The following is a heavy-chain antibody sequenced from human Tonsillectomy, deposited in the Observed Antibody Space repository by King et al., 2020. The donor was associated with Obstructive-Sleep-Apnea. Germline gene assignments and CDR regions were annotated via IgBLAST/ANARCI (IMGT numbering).Heavy chain of an antibody. CDR1: GFTFSTYA. CDR2: ISDGGRIT. Sequence: QLVHSGGGLVRPGGSRRLSLASAGFTFSTYALICFRQAPGKGREWVSGISDGGRITDYSDAVTGRFSISRDSSKNTRFLQMNRLRHEDTSVYYCAKDSMDYDVLTGPVDYWGQGTLVTVSS. J-gene: IGHJ4*02. V-gene: IGHV3-23*04. CDR3: AKDSMDYDVLTGPVDY. D-gene: IGHD3-9*01.